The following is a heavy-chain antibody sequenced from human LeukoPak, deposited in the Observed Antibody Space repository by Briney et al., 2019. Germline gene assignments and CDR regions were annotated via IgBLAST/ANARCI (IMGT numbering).Heavy chain of an antibody. D-gene: IGHD1-26*01. Sequence: PGGSLRLSCAASGFTVSSNYMSWVRQAPRKGLEWVSVIYSGGSTYYADSVKGRFTISRDNSKNTLYLQMNSLRAEDTAVYYCARDRREKADYYYYMDVWGKGTTVTVSS. J-gene: IGHJ6*03. V-gene: IGHV3-66*02. CDR1: GFTVSSNY. CDR2: IYSGGST. CDR3: ARDRREKADYYYYMDV.